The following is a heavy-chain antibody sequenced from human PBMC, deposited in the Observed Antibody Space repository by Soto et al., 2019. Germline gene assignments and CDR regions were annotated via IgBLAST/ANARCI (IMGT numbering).Heavy chain of an antibody. J-gene: IGHJ4*02. V-gene: IGHV3-30*18. CDR1: GFTFSSYG. Sequence: LRLSCAASGFTFSSYGMHWVRQAPGKGLEWVAAISYDGSNKYYADSVKGRFTISRDNSKNTLYLQMNSPRAEDTAVYYCAKRLNVDTAMGHHWGQGTQVTVSS. CDR2: ISYDGSNK. D-gene: IGHD5-18*01. CDR3: AKRLNVDTAMGHH.